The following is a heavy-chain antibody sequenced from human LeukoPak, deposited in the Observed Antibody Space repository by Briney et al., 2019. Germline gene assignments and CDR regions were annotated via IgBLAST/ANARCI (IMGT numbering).Heavy chain of an antibody. V-gene: IGHV3-73*01. D-gene: IGHD3/OR15-3a*01. CDR2: IGKRGDSNAT. CDR1: GLTFSGFG. J-gene: IGHJ4*02. Sequence: GGSLRLYCAASGLTFSGFGIHWVRQASGEGVEWLGRIGKRGDSNATRYAASLKGKFTISRVDSRNTAYLQMNSLKTEDTAGYYCAGDNNFLTGLNYWGQGTLVGVCS. CDR3: AGDNNFLTGLNY.